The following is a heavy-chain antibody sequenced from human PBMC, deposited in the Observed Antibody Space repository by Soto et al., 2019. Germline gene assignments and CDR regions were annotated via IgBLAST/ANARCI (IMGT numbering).Heavy chain of an antibody. V-gene: IGHV3-23*01. CDR3: AKDRDPFVYDSSSAFDI. D-gene: IGHD3-22*01. J-gene: IGHJ3*02. CDR1: GFTFSSYA. CDR2: IISNSDTT. Sequence: ELQLLESGGGLVQPGGSLRLSCAASGFTFSSYAMTWVRQAPGKGLEWVSIISNSDTTYSADSVKGRFTISRDNSKNTLYLQMNRLRAEDTAVYYCAKDRDPFVYDSSSAFDIWGQGTMVTVSS.